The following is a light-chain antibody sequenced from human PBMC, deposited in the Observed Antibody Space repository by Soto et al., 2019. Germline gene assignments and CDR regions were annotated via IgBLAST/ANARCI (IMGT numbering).Light chain of an antibody. Sequence: DIQMTQSPSSLSASVGDSVTITCRASQSISSYLNWYQQKPGKAPKLLIYAASTLQYGVPSRFSGSGSGTEFTLTISSLQPEDFATYYCQQVNSYPRAFGQGTKVDIK. CDR3: QQVNSYPRA. CDR2: AAS. J-gene: IGKJ1*01. CDR1: QSISSY. V-gene: IGKV1-9*01.